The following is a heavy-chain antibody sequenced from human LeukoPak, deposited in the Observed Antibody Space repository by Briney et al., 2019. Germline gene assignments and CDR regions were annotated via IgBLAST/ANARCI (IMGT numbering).Heavy chain of an antibody. CDR2: IIPIFGTA. V-gene: IGHV1-69*05. CDR1: GGTFSSYA. D-gene: IGHD4-11*01. Sequence: SAKVSCKASGGTFSSYAISWVRQAPGQGLEWMGGIIPIFGTANYAQKFQGRVTITTDESTSTAYMELSSLRSEDTAVYYCARMTKYYYYYMDVWGKGTTVTVSS. J-gene: IGHJ6*03. CDR3: ARMTKYYYYYMDV.